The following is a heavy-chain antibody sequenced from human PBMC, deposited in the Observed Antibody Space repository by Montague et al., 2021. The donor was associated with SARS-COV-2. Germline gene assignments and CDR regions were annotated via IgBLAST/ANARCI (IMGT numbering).Heavy chain of an antibody. CDR3: ARSQDCSTTSCHLDY. CDR1: GYSISSGYY. D-gene: IGHD2-2*01. Sequence: SETLSLTCPVSGYSISSGYYWGWIRQPPGKGLEWIGSIYHSGSTYYNPSLKSRDTISVDTSKNQFSLQRSSVTAVNTAVYSCARSQDCSTTSCHLDYWGQGTLVTVSS. V-gene: IGHV4-38-2*01. CDR2: IYHSGST. J-gene: IGHJ4*02.